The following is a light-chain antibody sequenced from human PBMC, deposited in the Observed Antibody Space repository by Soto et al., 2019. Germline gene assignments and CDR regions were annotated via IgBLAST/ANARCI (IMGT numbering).Light chain of an antibody. CDR1: RKISRK. CDR3: QQSYTSPRFT. J-gene: IGKJ2*01. CDR2: GAS. Sequence: DIQMTQSPSSLSASVGDRVTITCRASRKISRKLNWYQQKPGEAPKLLIYGASSLHSGVPSRFSGGGSGTDFTLTISSLRPEDFAIYFCQQSYTSPRFTFGQGTKVDTK. V-gene: IGKV1-39*01.